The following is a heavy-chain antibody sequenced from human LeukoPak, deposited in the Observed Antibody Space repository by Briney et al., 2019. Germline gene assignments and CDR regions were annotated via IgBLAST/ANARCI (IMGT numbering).Heavy chain of an antibody. CDR1: GFTFSSCE. CDR2: ISSSGDTT. V-gene: IGHV3-48*03. CDR3: ARIQYGMDV. Sequence: GGSLRLSCAASGFTFSSCEMNWVRQAPGTGLEWVSYISSSGDTTYYADSVQGRFTISRDNAKNSLYLQMNSLRAEDTAVYYCARIQYGMDVWGQGTTVTVSS. J-gene: IGHJ6*02.